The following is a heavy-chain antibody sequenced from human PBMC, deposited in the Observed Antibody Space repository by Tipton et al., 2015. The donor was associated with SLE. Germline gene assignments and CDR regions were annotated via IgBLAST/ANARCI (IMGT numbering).Heavy chain of an antibody. D-gene: IGHD2-15*01. CDR2: IYYSGST. J-gene: IGHJ4*02. V-gene: IGHV4-39*07. CDR3: ASVLYCSGGSCFLLNY. Sequence: LRLSCTVSGGSISSSSYYWGWIRQPPGKGLEWIGSIYYSGSTYYNPSLKSRVTISVDTSKNQFSLKLSSVTAADTAVYYCASVLYCSGGSCFLLNYWGQGTLVTVSS. CDR1: GGSISSSSYY.